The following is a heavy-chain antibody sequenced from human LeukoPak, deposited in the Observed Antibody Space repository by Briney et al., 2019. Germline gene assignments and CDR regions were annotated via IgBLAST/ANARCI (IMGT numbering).Heavy chain of an antibody. V-gene: IGHV5-51*01. J-gene: IGHJ4*02. CDR3: ARPVSYGSGSPFGY. CDR2: IYPGDSDT. D-gene: IGHD3-10*01. Sequence: GESLKISCKASEYIFSTHWIGWVRQMPGKGLEWMGIIYPGDSDTRYSPSFQGQVTISADKSISTAYLQWSSLKASDTAMYYCARPVSYGSGSPFGYWGQGTLVTVSS. CDR1: EYIFSTHW.